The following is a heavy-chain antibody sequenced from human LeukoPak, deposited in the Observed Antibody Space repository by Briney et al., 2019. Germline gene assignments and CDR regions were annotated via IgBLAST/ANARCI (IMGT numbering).Heavy chain of an antibody. V-gene: IGHV3-21*06. Sequence: GGSLRLSCAASGFTFSTFAMNWVRQAPEKGLEWVASIGPTGSDRYHADSIKGRFTISRDNANNFLYLQMNSLRAEDTAVYYCATETNGRHYDYWGQGTLLTVSS. CDR2: IGPTGSDR. CDR3: ATETNGRHYDY. D-gene: IGHD1-14*01. J-gene: IGHJ4*02. CDR1: GFTFSTFA.